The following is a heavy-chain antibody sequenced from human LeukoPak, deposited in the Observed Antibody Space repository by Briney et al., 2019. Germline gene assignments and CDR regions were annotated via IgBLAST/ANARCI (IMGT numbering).Heavy chain of an antibody. Sequence: GGSLRLSCAASGFTFSSYSMNWVRQAPGKGLEWVSSISSSSSYIYCADSVKGRFTISRDNAKNSLYLQMNSLRAEGTAVYYCASGYCSGGSCQHDYWGQGTLVTVSS. CDR1: GFTFSSYS. V-gene: IGHV3-21*01. J-gene: IGHJ4*02. CDR3: ASGYCSGGSCQHDY. CDR2: ISSSSSYI. D-gene: IGHD2-15*01.